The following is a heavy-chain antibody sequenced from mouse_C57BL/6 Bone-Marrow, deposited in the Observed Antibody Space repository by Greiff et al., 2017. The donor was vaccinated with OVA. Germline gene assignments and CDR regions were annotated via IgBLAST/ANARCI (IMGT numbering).Heavy chain of an antibody. CDR3: ARRGYDYDHYAMDY. CDR2: ISSGGSYT. J-gene: IGHJ4*01. CDR1: GFTFSSYG. Sequence: EVKLVESGGDLVKPGGSLKLSCAASGFTFSSYGMSWVRQTPDKRLEWVATISSGGSYTYYPDSVKGRFTISRDNAKNTLYLQMSSLKSEDTAMYYCARRGYDYDHYAMDYWGQGTSVTVSS. V-gene: IGHV5-6*02. D-gene: IGHD2-4*01.